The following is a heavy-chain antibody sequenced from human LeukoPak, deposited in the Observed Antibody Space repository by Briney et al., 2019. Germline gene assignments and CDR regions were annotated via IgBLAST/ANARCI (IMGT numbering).Heavy chain of an antibody. CDR2: INPNSGGT. CDR3: AREPRGYYDFWSGYWLDY. D-gene: IGHD3-3*01. CDR1: GYTLTVYH. J-gene: IGHJ4*02. V-gene: IGHV1-2*02. Sequence: ASVKVSCKASGYTLTVYHMHWVRQAPGQGLEWMGWINPNSGGTNYAQKFQGRVTMTRDTSISTAYMELSRLRSDDTAVYYCAREPRGYYDFWSGYWLDYWGQGTLVTVSS.